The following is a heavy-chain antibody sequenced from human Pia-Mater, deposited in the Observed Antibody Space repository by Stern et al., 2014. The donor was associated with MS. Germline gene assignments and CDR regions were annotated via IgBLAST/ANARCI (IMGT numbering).Heavy chain of an antibody. CDR2: IDTSGGRT. CDR1: GFTFTGDY. CDR3: ARGVYDPGSFDI. J-gene: IGHJ3*02. D-gene: IGHD3-22*01. V-gene: IGHV1-46*01. Sequence: QVQLVQSGVEVKKPGASVKVSCKASGFTFTGDYIHWVRQAPGQGLEWMGGIDTSGGRTTYAQKFQGRVTMTTDTSSSTVYMDLSRLRSEDTAVYFCARGVYDPGSFDIWGQGTMVTVSS.